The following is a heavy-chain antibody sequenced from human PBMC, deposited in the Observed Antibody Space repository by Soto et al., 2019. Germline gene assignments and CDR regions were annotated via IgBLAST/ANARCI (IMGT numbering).Heavy chain of an antibody. CDR1: GFTFSSYG. CDR2: ISYDGSNK. CDR3: AKDQGSQNTVTTYYYYGMDV. D-gene: IGHD4-17*01. Sequence: QVQLVESGGGVVQPGRSLRLSCAASGFTFSSYGMHWVRQAPGKGLEWVAVISYDGSNKYYADSVKGRFTISRDNSKNTLYLQMNSLRAEDTAVYYCAKDQGSQNTVTTYYYYGMDVWGQGTTVTVSS. J-gene: IGHJ6*02. V-gene: IGHV3-30*18.